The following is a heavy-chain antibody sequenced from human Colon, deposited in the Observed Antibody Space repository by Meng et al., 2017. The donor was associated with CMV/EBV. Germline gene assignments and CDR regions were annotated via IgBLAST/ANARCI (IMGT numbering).Heavy chain of an antibody. CDR2: ITHTSDT. V-gene: IGHV3-21*06. CDR1: GFTFSSHS. Sequence: GGSLRLSCAASGFTFSSHSMNWVRRSPGKGLEWVSSITHTSDTYYADSLKGRFTLSRDNAQNSVYLQMDSLTAEDTAIYYCARGWPPDYWGQGTLVTVSS. CDR3: ARGWPPDY. J-gene: IGHJ4*02. D-gene: IGHD6-13*01.